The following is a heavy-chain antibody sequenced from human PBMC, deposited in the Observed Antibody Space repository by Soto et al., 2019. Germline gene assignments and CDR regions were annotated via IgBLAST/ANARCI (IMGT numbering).Heavy chain of an antibody. CDR1: GLTIDNAW. J-gene: IGHJ4*02. CDR3: AKMYYYDSREDY. D-gene: IGHD3-22*01. V-gene: IGHV3-15*01. Sequence: GGSLRLSCATSGLTIDNAWVSWVRQAPGKGLEWVGRLKSETDGGTAEYATPVKGRFTISRDVSQSTLYLQMNSLRAEDTAVYYCAKMYYYDSREDYWGQGTLVTSPQ. CDR2: LKSETDGGTA.